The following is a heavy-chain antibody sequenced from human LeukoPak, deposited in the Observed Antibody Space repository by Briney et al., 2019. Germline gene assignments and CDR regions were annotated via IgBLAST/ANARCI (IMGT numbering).Heavy chain of an antibody. Sequence: SETLSLTCAVYGGSFRGYYWSWIRQPPGKGLEWSGEINHSGSTNYNPSLKSRVTISVDTSKNQFSLKLSSVTAADTAVYYCARGGDIVATIWGYFDYWGQGTLVTVSS. CDR3: ARGGDIVATIWGYFDY. V-gene: IGHV4-34*01. CDR2: INHSGST. J-gene: IGHJ4*02. CDR1: GGSFRGYY. D-gene: IGHD5-12*01.